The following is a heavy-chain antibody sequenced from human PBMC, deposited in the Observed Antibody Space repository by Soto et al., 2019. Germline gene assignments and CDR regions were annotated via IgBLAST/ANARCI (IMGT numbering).Heavy chain of an antibody. CDR3: VRDVCLYFRWGYGDV. J-gene: IGHJ6*04. Sequence: EVQLVESGGGLVKPGESLRLSCAASGFTFNDFSMNWVRQAAGRGPEWVSSIDTTSGYIYYADSVKGRFTISKDNAKNSQYLQMYSLKAADKAVAHCVRDVCLYFRWGYGDVGGRGTAVTVSS. V-gene: IGHV3-21*01. CDR1: GFTFNDFS. CDR2: IDTTSGYI. D-gene: IGHD3-9*01.